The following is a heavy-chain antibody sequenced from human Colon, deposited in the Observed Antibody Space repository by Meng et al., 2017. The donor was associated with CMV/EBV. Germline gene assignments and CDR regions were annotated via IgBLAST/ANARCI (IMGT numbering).Heavy chain of an antibody. J-gene: IGHJ4*02. CDR2: INPYSGDT. CDR1: GYAFTGYL. CDR3: GTFGGDFDY. Sequence: VHLVRSGAEMREPGASVKVSCKASGYAFTGYLIHWVRQAPGQGLEWMGWINPYSGDTIYAQKFEVGVTMTRDASITTAYLELSSLKSDDTAVYYCGTFGGDFDYWGQGTLVTVSS. D-gene: IGHD3-3*01. V-gene: IGHV1-2*02.